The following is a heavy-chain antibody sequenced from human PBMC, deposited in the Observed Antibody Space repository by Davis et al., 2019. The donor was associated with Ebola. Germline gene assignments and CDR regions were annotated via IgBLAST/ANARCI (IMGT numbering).Heavy chain of an antibody. J-gene: IGHJ4*02. Sequence: GESLKISCTASGFTFSDYYMNWIRQAPGKGLEWVSYISSSSSYTDYADSVKGRFTISRDNAKNSLHLQMNSLRDEDTAMYYCVRDFLYTLDYWGQGALVTVS. D-gene: IGHD2/OR15-2a*01. V-gene: IGHV3-11*06. CDR1: GFTFSDYY. CDR3: VRDFLYTLDY. CDR2: ISSSSSYT.